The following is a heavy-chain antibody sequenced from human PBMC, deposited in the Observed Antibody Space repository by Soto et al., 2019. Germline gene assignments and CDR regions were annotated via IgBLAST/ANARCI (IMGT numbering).Heavy chain of an antibody. V-gene: IGHV3-23*01. CDR2: ISASGGST. J-gene: IGHJ4*02. Sequence: SGGSLGLSCAASGFTFDSFAMTWVRQAPGKGLEWVSAISASGGSTFYADSVKGRFTISRDSSKNTLYLQMNSLRAEDTAVYYCARGAVMPDSWGQGTLVTVSS. D-gene: IGHD3-16*01. CDR3: ARGAVMPDS. CDR1: GFTFDSFA.